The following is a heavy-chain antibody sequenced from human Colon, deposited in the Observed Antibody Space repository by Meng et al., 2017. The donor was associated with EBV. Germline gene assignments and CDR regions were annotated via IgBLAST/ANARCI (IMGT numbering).Heavy chain of an antibody. CDR3: VRSSGWVKTGFDP. V-gene: IGHV4-39*01. D-gene: IGHD6-19*01. Sequence: QPVVQAAGPGLLQPSGALSPPCSVSGGSISPSGYYGGWIRQPPGKGLEWIGSIGHSGFTYYPPSLKSRVTVSIDTSRNQFSLRLTSVTAADTAVYYCVRSSGWVKTGFDPWGQGTLVTVSS. CDR1: GGSISPSGYY. CDR2: IGHSGFT. J-gene: IGHJ5*02.